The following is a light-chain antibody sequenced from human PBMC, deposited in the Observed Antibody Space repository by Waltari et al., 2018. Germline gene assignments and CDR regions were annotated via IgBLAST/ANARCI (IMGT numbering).Light chain of an antibody. Sequence: DIQMTQSPSTLSASIGDRVTITCRASQSVSTWLAWYQQQPGMAPKVLIYKASTLERGVPSRFSGSGSGTEFTLTISSLQPEDFATYYCQQYTSYSYSFGQGTKLEIK. V-gene: IGKV1-5*03. CDR1: QSVSTW. CDR2: KAS. J-gene: IGKJ2*03. CDR3: QQYTSYSYS.